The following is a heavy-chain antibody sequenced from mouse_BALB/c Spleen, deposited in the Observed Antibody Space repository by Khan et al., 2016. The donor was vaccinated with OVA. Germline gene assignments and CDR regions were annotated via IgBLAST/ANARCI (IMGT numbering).Heavy chain of an antibody. CDR1: GYTFTSHT. CDR3: ARRTTEYALDY. Sequence: QVRLQQSGVELARPGASVKMSCKASGYTFTSHTMHWVKQRPGQGLEWIGYINPRSGYTQYNQKFNDKATLTADISSSTAYMQLSSLTSEDSAVYYCARRTTEYALDYWGQGTSVTVSS. D-gene: IGHD2-14*01. CDR2: INPRSGYT. V-gene: IGHV1-4*01. J-gene: IGHJ4*01.